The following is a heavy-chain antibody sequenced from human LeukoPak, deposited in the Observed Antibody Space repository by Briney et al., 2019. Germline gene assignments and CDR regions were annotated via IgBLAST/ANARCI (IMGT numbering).Heavy chain of an antibody. V-gene: IGHV3-30-3*01. CDR2: ISYDGSNK. CDR1: GFTFSSYA. CDR3: AKEVYLAAAGNNFDY. D-gene: IGHD6-13*01. J-gene: IGHJ4*02. Sequence: PGGSLRLSCAASGFTFSSYAMHWVRQAPGKGLEWVAVISYDGSNKYYADSVKGRFTISRDNSKNTLYLQMNSLRAEDTAVYYCAKEVYLAAAGNNFDYWGQGTLVTVSS.